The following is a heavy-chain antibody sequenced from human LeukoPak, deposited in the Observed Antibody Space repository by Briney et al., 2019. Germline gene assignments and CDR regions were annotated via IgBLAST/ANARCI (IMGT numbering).Heavy chain of an antibody. CDR3: ARASTDNWYNYFDL. D-gene: IGHD1/OR15-1a*01. V-gene: IGHV3-66*01. CDR1: GSIVTTSY. J-gene: IGHJ4*02. CDR2: IYSGGST. Sequence: GGSLRLSCAASGSIVTTSYLSWVRQAPGKGLEWVSLIYSGGSTYYADSVRGRFSIPRDNSKNTLYLQINSLRADDTALYYCARASTDNWYNYFDLWGQGTLVTVSS.